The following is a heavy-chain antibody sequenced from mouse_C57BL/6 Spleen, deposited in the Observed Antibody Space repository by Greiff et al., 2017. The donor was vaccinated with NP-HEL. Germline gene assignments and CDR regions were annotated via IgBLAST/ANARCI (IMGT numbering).Heavy chain of an antibody. V-gene: IGHV1-61*01. D-gene: IGHD1-1*01. CDR2: IYPSDSET. CDR3: ARLLITTVVADY. CDR1: GYTFTSYW. Sequence: VQLQQPGAELVRPGSSVKLSCKASGYTFTSYWMDWVKQRPGQGLEWIGNIYPSDSETHYNQKFKDKATLTVDKSSSTAYMQLSSLTSEDSAVYYCARLLITTVVADYWGQGTTLTVSS. J-gene: IGHJ2*01.